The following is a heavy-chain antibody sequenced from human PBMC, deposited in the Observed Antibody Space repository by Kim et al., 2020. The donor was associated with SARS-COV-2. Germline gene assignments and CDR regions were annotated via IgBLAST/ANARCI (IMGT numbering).Heavy chain of an antibody. CDR2: IYSGGST. J-gene: IGHJ6*01. CDR1: GFTVSSNY. V-gene: IGHV3-66*01. D-gene: IGHD3-16*01. CDR3: ARDRGGVDADTLYYYYGM. Sequence: GGSLRLSCAASGFTVSSNYMSWVRQAPGKGLEWVSVIYSGGSTYYADSVKGRFTISRDNSKNTLHLQMNSLRAEDTDGSYCARDRGGVDADTLYYYYGM.